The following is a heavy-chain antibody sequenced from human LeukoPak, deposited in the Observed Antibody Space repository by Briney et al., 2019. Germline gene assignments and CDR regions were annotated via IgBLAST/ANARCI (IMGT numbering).Heavy chain of an antibody. V-gene: IGHV4-31*03. Sequence: SETLSLTCTVSGGSISSGGYYWSWIRQHPGKGLEWIGYIYYSGSTYYNPSLKSRVTISVDTSKNQFSLKLSSVTAADTAVYYCARDYDFWSGYPESYYGMDVWGQGTTVTVSS. CDR2: IYYSGST. CDR1: GGSISSGGYY. J-gene: IGHJ6*02. CDR3: ARDYDFWSGYPESYYGMDV. D-gene: IGHD3-3*01.